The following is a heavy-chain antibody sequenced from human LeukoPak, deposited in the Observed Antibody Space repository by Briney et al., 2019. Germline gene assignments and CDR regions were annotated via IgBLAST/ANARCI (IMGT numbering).Heavy chain of an antibody. V-gene: IGHV3-30-3*01. CDR3: ARDAFGDSSGYWTN. J-gene: IGHJ4*02. CDR1: GFTFSSYA. CDR2: ISYDGSNK. Sequence: PGRSLRLFCAASGFTFSSYAMHWVRQAPGKGLEWVAVISYDGSNKYYADSVKGRFTISRDNSKNTLYLQMNSLRAEDTAVYYCARDAFGDSSGYWTNWGQGTLVTVSS. D-gene: IGHD3-22*01.